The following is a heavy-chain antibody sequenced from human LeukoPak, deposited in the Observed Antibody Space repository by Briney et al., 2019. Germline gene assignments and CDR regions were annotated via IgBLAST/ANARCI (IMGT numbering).Heavy chain of an antibody. Sequence: PGGSLRLSCTASGFDFTVYWVTWVRQAPGKGLEWVANIKQDGSEKYYVDSVKGRFTISRDNAKNSVFLQMNSLRAEDTALYYCAKDLNTMTPYGVDVWGQGTTVTVSS. V-gene: IGHV3-7*04. CDR1: GFDFTVYW. D-gene: IGHD3-22*01. J-gene: IGHJ6*02. CDR3: AKDLNTMTPYGVDV. CDR2: IKQDGSEK.